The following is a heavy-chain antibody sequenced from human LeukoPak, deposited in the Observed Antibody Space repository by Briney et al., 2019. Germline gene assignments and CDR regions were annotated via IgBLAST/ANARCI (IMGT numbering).Heavy chain of an antibody. V-gene: IGHV3-30*18. CDR3: AKYSSSSNYYYGMDV. Sequence: YPGGSLRLSCAASGFTFSGYGVHWVRQAPGKGLEWVALISYDGNDKYYADSVKGRFTISRDNSKNTLYLQLNSLRAEDTAVYYCAKYSSSSNYYYGMDVWGQGTTVTVSS. D-gene: IGHD6-6*01. J-gene: IGHJ6*02. CDR1: GFTFSGYG. CDR2: ISYDGNDK.